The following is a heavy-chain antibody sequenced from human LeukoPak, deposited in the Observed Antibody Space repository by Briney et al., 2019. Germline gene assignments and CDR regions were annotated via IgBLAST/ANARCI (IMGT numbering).Heavy chain of an antibody. J-gene: IGHJ4*02. CDR2: FDPEDGET. CDR1: GYTLTELS. CDR3: ATSPKVWKDYYDSSGYFDY. D-gene: IGHD3-22*01. V-gene: IGHV1-24*01. Sequence: ASVTVSCSVSGYTLTELSMHWVRQAPGKGLEWMGGFDPEDGETIYAQKFQGRVTMTEDTSTDTAYMELSSLRSEDTAVYYCATSPKVWKDYYDSSGYFDYWSQGTLVTVSS.